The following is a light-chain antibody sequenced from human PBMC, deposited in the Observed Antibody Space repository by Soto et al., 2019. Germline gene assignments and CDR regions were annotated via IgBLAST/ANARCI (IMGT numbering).Light chain of an antibody. CDR2: DAS. Sequence: DIQMIQSPSSLSASVGDRVTITCQASQDTSNYLNWYQQKPGKAPKLLIYDASNLETGVPSRFSGSGSGTDFTLTITTLQPDDFATYYCQHYNSYSEAFGQGTKVGIK. CDR3: QHYNSYSEA. J-gene: IGKJ1*01. CDR1: QDTSNY. V-gene: IGKV1-33*01.